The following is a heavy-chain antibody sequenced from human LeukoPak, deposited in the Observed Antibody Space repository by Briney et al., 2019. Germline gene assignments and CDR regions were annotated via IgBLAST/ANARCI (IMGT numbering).Heavy chain of an antibody. V-gene: IGHV3-48*03. Sequence: PGGSLRLSCVVSGFTSRNEEMNWVRQAPGKGLEWIAYISNTGSPIHYRDSVKGRFTISRDNAQSSLFLQMNSLRPDDTAIYYCARGGNYPPFDYWGQGVLVAASS. J-gene: IGHJ4*02. CDR1: GFTSRNEE. D-gene: IGHD1-26*01. CDR2: ISNTGSPI. CDR3: ARGGNYPPFDY.